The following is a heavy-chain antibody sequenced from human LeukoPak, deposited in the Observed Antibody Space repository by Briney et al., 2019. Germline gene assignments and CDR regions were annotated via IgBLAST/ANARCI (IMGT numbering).Heavy chain of an antibody. CDR1: GGSISSSSYY. J-gene: IGHJ4*02. D-gene: IGHD2-2*01. CDR3: ARVRVVVVPAALLFDY. CDR2: IYYSGST. Sequence: SETLSLTCTVSGGSISSSSYYWGWIRQPPGKGLEWIGSIYYSGSTYYNPSLKSRVTISVDTSKNQFSLKLSSVTAADTAVYYCARVRVVVVPAALLFDYWGQGTLVTVSS. V-gene: IGHV4-39*01.